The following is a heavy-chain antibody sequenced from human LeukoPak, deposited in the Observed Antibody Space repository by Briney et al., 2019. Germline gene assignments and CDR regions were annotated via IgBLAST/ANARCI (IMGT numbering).Heavy chain of an antibody. CDR2: INNDGSST. CDR1: GFTSSSYW. V-gene: IGHV3-74*01. D-gene: IGHD6-19*01. Sequence: GGSLRLSCAASGFTSSSYWMHWVRQAPGKGRGWVSRINNDGSSTSYADSVKGRFTIYRDNAKNTLYLQMNSLRAEDTAVSYCVRAVAGRGNIWGQGTMVTVSS. J-gene: IGHJ3*02. CDR3: VRAVAGRGNI.